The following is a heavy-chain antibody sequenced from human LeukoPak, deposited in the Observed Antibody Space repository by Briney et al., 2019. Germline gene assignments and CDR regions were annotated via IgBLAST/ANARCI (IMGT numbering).Heavy chain of an antibody. D-gene: IGHD6-25*01. V-gene: IGHV4-34*01. CDR1: GGSFSGYY. Sequence: PSETLSLTCAVYGGSFSGYYWSWIRQPPGKGLEWIGEINHSGSTNYNPSLRSRFTVAVDTSKNQFSLKMRSVTAADTGVYYCARARGAEAIDSWGQGTLVTVSS. CDR2: INHSGST. CDR3: ARARGAEAIDS. J-gene: IGHJ4*02.